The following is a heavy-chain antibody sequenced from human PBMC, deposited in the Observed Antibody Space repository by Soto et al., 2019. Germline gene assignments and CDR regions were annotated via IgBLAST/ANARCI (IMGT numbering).Heavy chain of an antibody. CDR2: IKQDGSEK. CDR1: GFTFSSYW. Sequence: GGSLRLSCAASGFTFSSYWMSWVRQAPGKGLEWVANIKQDGSEKYYVDSVKGRFTISRDNAKNSLYLQMNSLRAEDTAAYYCARDTRCTNGVCYITYYYGMDVWGQGTTVTVS. CDR3: ARDTRCTNGVCYITYYYGMDV. D-gene: IGHD2-8*01. J-gene: IGHJ6*02. V-gene: IGHV3-7*01.